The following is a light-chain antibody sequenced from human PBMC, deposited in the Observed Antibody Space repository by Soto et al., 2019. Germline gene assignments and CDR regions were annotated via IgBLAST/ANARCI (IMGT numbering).Light chain of an antibody. CDR1: QSISSW. CDR2: KAS. CDR3: QQYKSFSLT. V-gene: IGKV1-5*03. J-gene: IGKJ4*01. Sequence: DIQMTQSPSTLSASVGDRVTITCRASQSISSWLAWYQQKPGKAPKLLIYKASSLESGVPSRFSGSGSGKEFTLTISSLQPDDFAIYYCQQYKSFSLTFGGGTKVEIK.